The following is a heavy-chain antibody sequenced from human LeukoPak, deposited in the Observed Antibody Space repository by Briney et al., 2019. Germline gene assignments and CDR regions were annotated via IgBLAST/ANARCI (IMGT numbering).Heavy chain of an antibody. V-gene: IGHV3-21*01. J-gene: IGHJ6*03. CDR3: ARDGDTVLTRGYYYYMDV. Sequence: GGSLRLSCAASGFTFSSYTMNWVRQAPGKGLEWVSSISSSSSYIYYADPVKGRFTISRDNAKNSLYLQMNSLRAEDTAVYYCARDGDTVLTRGYYYYMDVWGKGTTVTVSS. CDR2: ISSSSSYI. CDR1: GFTFSSYT. D-gene: IGHD4-23*01.